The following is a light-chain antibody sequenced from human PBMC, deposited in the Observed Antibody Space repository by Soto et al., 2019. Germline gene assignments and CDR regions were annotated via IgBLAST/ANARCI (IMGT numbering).Light chain of an antibody. Sequence: QSVLTQPPSASGSPGQSVTISCTGTSSDVGAYDYVYWYQQHPGKAPKLMIYEINKRPSGVPDRFSGSKSGNTASLTVSGLQAEDEADYYCSSFAGSNNFPYVFGTGTKLTVL. CDR2: EIN. CDR3: SSFAGSNNFPYV. V-gene: IGLV2-8*01. CDR1: SSDVGAYDY. J-gene: IGLJ1*01.